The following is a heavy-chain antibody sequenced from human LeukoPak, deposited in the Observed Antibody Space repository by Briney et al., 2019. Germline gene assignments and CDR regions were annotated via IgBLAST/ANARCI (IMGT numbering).Heavy chain of an antibody. V-gene: IGHV1-3*01. CDR3: ARSTIFGVPDYYYGMDV. CDR1: GYTFTGYY. CDR2: INAGNGNT. Sequence: GASVKVSCKASGYTFTGYYMHWVRQAPGQGLEWMGWINAGNGNTKYSQKFQGRVTITRDTSASTAYMELSSLRSEDTAVYYCARSTIFGVPDYYYGMDVWGQGTTVTVSS. D-gene: IGHD3-3*01. J-gene: IGHJ6*02.